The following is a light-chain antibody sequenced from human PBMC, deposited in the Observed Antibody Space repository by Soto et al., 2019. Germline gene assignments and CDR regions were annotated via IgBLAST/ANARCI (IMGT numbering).Light chain of an antibody. CDR3: CAYADTFYV. CDR1: SSDVGSYKD. Sequence: QSALTQPPSVSGSPGQSVTISCTGTSSDVGSYKDVSWYQHHTGKAPKLMIYDVSERPSGVPDRFSGSKSGNTASLTISGLQAEDEANYYCCAYADTFYVFGTGTKLTVL. V-gene: IGLV2-11*01. CDR2: DVS. J-gene: IGLJ1*01.